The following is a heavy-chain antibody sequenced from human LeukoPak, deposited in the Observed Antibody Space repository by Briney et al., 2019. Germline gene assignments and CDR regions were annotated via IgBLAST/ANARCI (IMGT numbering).Heavy chain of an antibody. Sequence: SETLSLTCTVSGGSISSSSYYWGWIRQPPGKGLEWIGSIYYSGSTYYNPSLKSRVTISVDTSKNQFSLKPSSVTAADTAVYYCARAVYYGSESYYPYYMDVWGKGTTVTVS. CDR1: GGSISSSSYY. CDR3: ARAVYYGSESYYPYYMDV. CDR2: IYYSGST. J-gene: IGHJ6*03. D-gene: IGHD3-10*01. V-gene: IGHV4-39*07.